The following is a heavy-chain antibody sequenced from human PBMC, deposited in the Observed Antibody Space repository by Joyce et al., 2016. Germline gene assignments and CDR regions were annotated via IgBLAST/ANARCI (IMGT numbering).Heavy chain of an antibody. Sequence: EVQLVESGGGLVQPGGSLRLSCAASGFTFSSYWMHWVRQAPGKGLVWVARINNDGSTTNYAESVKGRFTLSRDNAKNTLYLQMNSLRAEDTAVYYCAKEIRTIFGVAPAVWGQGTLVTVSS. V-gene: IGHV3-74*01. D-gene: IGHD3-3*01. CDR2: INNDGSTT. CDR3: AKEIRTIFGVAPAV. CDR1: GFTFSSYW. J-gene: IGHJ4*02.